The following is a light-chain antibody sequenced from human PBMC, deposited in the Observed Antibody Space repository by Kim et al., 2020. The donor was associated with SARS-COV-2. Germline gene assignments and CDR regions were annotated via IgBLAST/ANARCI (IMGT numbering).Light chain of an antibody. J-gene: IGLJ3*02. CDR3: WLSHSGVRV. CDR1: TGPVTSGHF. Sequence: PGGTVTLTCGSSTGPVTSGHFPCWVQLKPGHGPRTLIYDSTSKHSWTPARFSGSLLGGKAALTLSGAQPKDEADYYCWLSHSGVRVFGGGTQLTVL. CDR2: DST. V-gene: IGLV7-46*01.